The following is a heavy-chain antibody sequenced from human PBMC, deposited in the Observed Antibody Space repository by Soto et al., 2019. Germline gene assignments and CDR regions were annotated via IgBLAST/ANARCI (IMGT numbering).Heavy chain of an antibody. CDR2: ISYDGSNK. Sequence: QVQLVESGGGVVQPGRSLRLSCAASGFTFSSYGMHWVRQAPGKGLEWVAVISYDGSNKYYADSVKGRFTISRDNSKNRLYLQMNSLRAEDPAVYYCAKGVLYYYGMDVWGQGTTVTVSS. D-gene: IGHD3-16*01. J-gene: IGHJ6*02. CDR3: AKGVLYYYGMDV. CDR1: GFTFSSYG. V-gene: IGHV3-30*18.